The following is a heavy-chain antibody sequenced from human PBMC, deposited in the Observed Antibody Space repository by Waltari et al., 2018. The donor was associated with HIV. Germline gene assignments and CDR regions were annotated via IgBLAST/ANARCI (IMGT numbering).Heavy chain of an antibody. Sequence: QVQLVQSGPEVKKPGSSVKVSCKASGGTFSTYAITWVRQAPGQGLEWVGGVIPTFATTNYAQKFQGRVTIIADESTSTAYMELSSLRSEDTAVYYCARDRYELGTKIFDPWGQGTLVTVSS. D-gene: IGHD1-7*01. CDR2: VIPTFATT. CDR3: ARDRYELGTKIFDP. J-gene: IGHJ5*02. V-gene: IGHV1-69*01. CDR1: GGTFSTYA.